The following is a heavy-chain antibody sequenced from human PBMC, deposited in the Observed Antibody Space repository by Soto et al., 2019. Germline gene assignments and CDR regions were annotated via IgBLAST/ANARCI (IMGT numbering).Heavy chain of an antibody. V-gene: IGHV3-74*01. J-gene: IGHJ4*02. CDR2: INSDGSRT. Sequence: EVQLVESGGGLVQPGGSLRVSCAASGFSFSNYWMHWVRQAPGRGLVWVSQINSDGSRTNYADSVKGRFTVSRDTAKNTLSLQMTSLRAEDTAVYYCARGGVEDCSGCSCYLFDYWGQGILVTVSS. CDR3: ARGGVEDCSGCSCYLFDY. CDR1: GFSFSNYW. D-gene: IGHD2-15*01.